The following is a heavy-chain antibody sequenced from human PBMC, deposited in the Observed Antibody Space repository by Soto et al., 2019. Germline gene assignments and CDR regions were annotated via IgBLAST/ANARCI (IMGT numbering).Heavy chain of an antibody. CDR1: GGTFSSYA. D-gene: IGHD3-22*01. J-gene: IGHJ5*02. V-gene: IGHV1-69*06. CDR2: IIPIFGTA. Sequence: QVQLVQSGAEVKKPGSSVKVSCKASGGTFSSYAISWVRQAPGQGLEWMGGIIPIFGTANYAQKFQGRVTITADKSTSSAYMELSSLRSEDTAVYYCAREGAWAYYYDSSANWFDPWGQGTLVTVSS. CDR3: AREGAWAYYYDSSANWFDP.